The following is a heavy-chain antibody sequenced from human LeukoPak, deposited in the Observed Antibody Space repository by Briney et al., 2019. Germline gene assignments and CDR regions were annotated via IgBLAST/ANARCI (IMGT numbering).Heavy chain of an antibody. Sequence: GGSLRLSCAASGFTFSSYAMHWVRQAPGKGLEWVSYISSSGSTIYYADSVKGRFTISRDNAKNSLYLQMNSLRAEDTAVYYCARVAPAGAFDIWGQGTMVTVSS. CDR2: ISSSGSTI. V-gene: IGHV3-48*04. CDR1: GFTFSSYA. CDR3: ARVAPAGAFDI. J-gene: IGHJ3*02.